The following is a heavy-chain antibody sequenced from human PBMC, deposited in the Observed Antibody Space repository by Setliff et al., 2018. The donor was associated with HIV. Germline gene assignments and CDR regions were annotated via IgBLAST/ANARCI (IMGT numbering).Heavy chain of an antibody. D-gene: IGHD5-18*01. J-gene: IGHJ5*02. V-gene: IGHV4-34*01. Sequence: PSETLSLTCTVSGDSIRSGDYYWSWIRQSPEKGLEWIGEITPSGATNYLPSLKSRVTMSLDTSKNQFSLKLTSVTAADTALYYCSNWNTTIDEDAWGQGTLVTVSS. CDR2: ITPSGAT. CDR1: GDSIRSGDYY. CDR3: SNWNTTIDEDA.